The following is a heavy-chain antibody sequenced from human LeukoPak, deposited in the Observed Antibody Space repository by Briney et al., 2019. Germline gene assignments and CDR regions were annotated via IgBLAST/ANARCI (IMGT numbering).Heavy chain of an antibody. CDR1: GDSISMYY. J-gene: IGHJ6*03. V-gene: IGHV4-59*01. CDR2: IDHTGST. D-gene: IGHD6-13*01. CDR3: ARGRVSSSSWQSVYYYYLYMDV. Sequence: SETLSLTCSVSGDSISMYYWNWIRQSPRKGLEWIGYIDHTGSTNYNPSLNSRVTISRDTSTNHFSLKLSSVTAADTAVYFCARGRVSSSSWQSVYYYYLYMDVWGKGSTVTVSS.